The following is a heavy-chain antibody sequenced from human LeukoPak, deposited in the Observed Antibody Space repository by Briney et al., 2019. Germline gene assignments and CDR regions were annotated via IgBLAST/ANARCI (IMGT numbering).Heavy chain of an antibody. D-gene: IGHD6-13*01. J-gene: IGHJ4*02. Sequence: GGSLRLSCAASEFTFSSYAMSWVRQAPGKGLEWVSAISGSGGSTYYADSVKGRFTISRDNSKNTLYLQMNSLRAEDTAVYYCAKKAAAGRAPPLFDYWGQGTLVTVSS. CDR1: EFTFSSYA. V-gene: IGHV3-23*01. CDR3: AKKAAAGRAPPLFDY. CDR2: ISGSGGST.